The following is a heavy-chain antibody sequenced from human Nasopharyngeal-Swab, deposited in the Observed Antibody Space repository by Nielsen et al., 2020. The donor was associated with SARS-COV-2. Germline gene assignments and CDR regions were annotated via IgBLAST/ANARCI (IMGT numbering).Heavy chain of an antibody. CDR2: IYHSGST. J-gene: IGHJ5*02. CDR3: ARYYSGSYNWFDP. V-gene: IGHV4-38-2*02. CDR1: GYSISSGYY. Sequence: SETLSLTCTVSGYSISSGYYWGWIRQPPGKGLEWIGSIYHSGSTYYNPSLKSRVTISVDTSKNQFSLKLSSVTAADTAVYYCARYYSGSYNWFDPWGQGTLVTVSS. D-gene: IGHD1-26*01.